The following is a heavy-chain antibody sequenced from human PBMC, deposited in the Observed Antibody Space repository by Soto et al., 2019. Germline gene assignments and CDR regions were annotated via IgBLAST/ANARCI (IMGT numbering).Heavy chain of an antibody. J-gene: IGHJ6*02. V-gene: IGHV3-30-3*01. D-gene: IGHD3-16*01. CDR1: GFTFSGYA. Sequence: PGGSLRLSCAASGFTFSGYAMHWVRQAPGKGLEWVALISYDGSNKYYADSVKGRFTISRDSSKNTMYLQMNSLRAEDTAVFYCARGSGGYSYYGVDVWGQGTPVTVSS. CDR3: ARGSGGYSYYGVDV. CDR2: ISYDGSNK.